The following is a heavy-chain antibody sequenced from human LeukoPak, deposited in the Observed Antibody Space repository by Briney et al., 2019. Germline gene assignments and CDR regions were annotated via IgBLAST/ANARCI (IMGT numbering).Heavy chain of an antibody. Sequence: GASVKVSCKASGYTFTSCDINWVRQATGQGLEWMGWMNPNSGNTGFAQKFQGRVTMTRDTSIRTAYMELSSLTSEDTAVYYCARSRGPQQGSPLFDYWGLGTLVTVPS. CDR2: MNPNSGNT. J-gene: IGHJ4*02. D-gene: IGHD2-15*01. V-gene: IGHV1-8*01. CDR3: ARSRGPQQGSPLFDY. CDR1: GYTFTSCD.